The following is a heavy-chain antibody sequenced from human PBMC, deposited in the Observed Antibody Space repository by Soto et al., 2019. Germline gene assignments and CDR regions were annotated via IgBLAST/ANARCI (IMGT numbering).Heavy chain of an antibody. J-gene: IGHJ3*02. CDR2: IIPIFGTA. D-gene: IGHD3-3*01. CDR1: GGTFINYA. Sequence: QVQLVQSGAEVKKPGSSVKVSCKASGGTFINYAFTWVRQAPGQGLEWMGGIIPIFGTANSAQKFQGRVTITGDESTSTAYIGLSSLRSEDTAVYFFAAKASPVARESDYAFDIWGQGTMVTVSS. V-gene: IGHV1-69*12. CDR3: AAKASPVARESDYAFDI.